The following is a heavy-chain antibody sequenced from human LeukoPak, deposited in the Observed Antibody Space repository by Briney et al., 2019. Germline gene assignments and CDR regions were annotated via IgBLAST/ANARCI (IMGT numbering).Heavy chain of an antibody. J-gene: IGHJ6*03. Sequence: SETLSLTCTVSGGSISSSSYYWGWIRQPPGKGLEWIGSIYYSGSPYYNPSLKRRVTISVDTSKNQFSLKLSSVTAADTAVYYCASQGHHGKIVGTTLSYFYMDVWGKGTTVTVSS. V-gene: IGHV4-39*01. D-gene: IGHD1-26*01. CDR1: GGSISSSSYY. CDR2: IYYSGSP. CDR3: ASQGHHGKIVGTTLSYFYMDV.